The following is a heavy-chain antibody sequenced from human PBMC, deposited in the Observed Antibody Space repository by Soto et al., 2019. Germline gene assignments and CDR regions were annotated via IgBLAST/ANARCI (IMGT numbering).Heavy chain of an antibody. J-gene: IGHJ3*02. Sequence: GGSLRLSCAVSGFTFSIYAMHWVRQAPGKGLEWVAVISYDGSNKYYADSVKGRFTISRDNSKNTLYLQMNSLRTEDTAIYYCAGGMDSGWYGGAFEIWGQGSMVT. D-gene: IGHD6-19*01. V-gene: IGHV3-30-3*01. CDR2: ISYDGSNK. CDR3: AGGMDSGWYGGAFEI. CDR1: GFTFSIYA.